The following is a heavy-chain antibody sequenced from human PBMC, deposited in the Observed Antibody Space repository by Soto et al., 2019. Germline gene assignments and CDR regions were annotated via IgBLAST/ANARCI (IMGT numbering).Heavy chain of an antibody. CDR2: IYYSGST. V-gene: IGHV4-31*03. CDR3: ARDYGGNSRGGNYYYYGMDV. J-gene: IGHJ6*02. D-gene: IGHD4-17*01. CDR1: GGSISSGGYY. Sequence: SETLSLSCTVSGGSISSGGYYWSWIRQHPGKGLEWIGYIYYSGSTYYNPSLKSRVTISVDTSKNQFSLKLSSVTAADTAVYYCARDYGGNSRGGNYYYYGMDVWGQGTTVTVSS.